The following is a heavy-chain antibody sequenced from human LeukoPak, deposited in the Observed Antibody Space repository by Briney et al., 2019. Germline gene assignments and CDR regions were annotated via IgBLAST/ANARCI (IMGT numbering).Heavy chain of an antibody. D-gene: IGHD2-21*02. CDR1: GFTFSSYA. V-gene: IGHV3-23*01. CDR2: SSGSGGST. J-gene: IGHJ4*02. Sequence: GGSLRLSCAASGFTFSSYAMSWVRQAPGKGLEWVSASSGSGGSTYYADSVKGRFTISRDNSKNTLYLQMNSLRAEDTAVYYCAKTPRYCGGDCYSSPYYFDYWGQGTLVTVSS. CDR3: AKTPRYCGGDCYSSPYYFDY.